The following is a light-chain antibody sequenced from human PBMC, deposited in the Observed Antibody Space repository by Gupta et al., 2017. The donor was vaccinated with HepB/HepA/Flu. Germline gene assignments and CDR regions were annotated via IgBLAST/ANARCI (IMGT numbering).Light chain of an antibody. J-gene: IGKJ2*01. CDR1: QSIVSY. CDR3: QQSDNTPYT. Sequence: DIQMTQSPSSLSASVGDRVTITCRASQSIVSYLNWYQQKPGKAPKVLIYATSNLQSGVSSRFSGSGSGTDFTLTISRLQPEDFATYYCQQSDNTPYTFGQGTKLKIK. CDR2: ATS. V-gene: IGKV1-39*01.